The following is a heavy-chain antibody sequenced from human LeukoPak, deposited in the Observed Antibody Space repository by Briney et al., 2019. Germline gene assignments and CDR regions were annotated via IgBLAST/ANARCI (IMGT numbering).Heavy chain of an antibody. V-gene: IGHV3-7*03. CDR3: VRGGGLDV. D-gene: IGHD3-16*01. J-gene: IGHJ6*02. Sequence: QPGGSLRLSCAASGFTMRNHWMSWVRQAPGKGLEWVADIKQDGSEIHYVDSVKGRFTISRDNAKNSLYLQMNSLRVEDTAVYSCVRGGGLDVWGQGATVTVSS. CDR2: IKQDGSEI. CDR1: GFTMRNHW.